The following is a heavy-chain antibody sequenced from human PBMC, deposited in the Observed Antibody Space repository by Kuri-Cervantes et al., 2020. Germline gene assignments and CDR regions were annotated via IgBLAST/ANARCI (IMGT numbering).Heavy chain of an antibody. Sequence: GESLKISCAASGFTVSSNYMSWVRQAPGKGLEWVSVIYSGGSTYYADSVKGRFTISRDNSKNTLYLQMNSLRAEDTAVYYCAKEEWLVPSAEDYWGQGTLVTVSS. J-gene: IGHJ4*02. D-gene: IGHD6-19*01. CDR1: GFTVSSNY. CDR2: IYSGGST. CDR3: AKEEWLVPSAEDY. V-gene: IGHV3-53*01.